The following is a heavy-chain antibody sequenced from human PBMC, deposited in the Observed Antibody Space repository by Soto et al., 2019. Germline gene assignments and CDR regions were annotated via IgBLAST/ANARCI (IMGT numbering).Heavy chain of an antibody. Sequence: SETLSLTCTVSGGSISSSNYYWGWIRQPPGKGLEWIGSIYYSGSTYYNPSLKGRITISVDTSKNQFSLKLSSVTAADTGVYYCARQGRDVTIFGVVITLFDFWGQGTLVTVSS. CDR2: IYYSGST. D-gene: IGHD3-3*01. V-gene: IGHV4-39*01. CDR3: ARQGRDVTIFGVVITLFDF. CDR1: GGSISSSNYY. J-gene: IGHJ4*02.